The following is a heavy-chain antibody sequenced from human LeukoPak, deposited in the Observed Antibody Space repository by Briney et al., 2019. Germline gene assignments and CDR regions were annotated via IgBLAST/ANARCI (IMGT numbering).Heavy chain of an antibody. Sequence: RGSPRLSCAPSGVTSTGFEMNWVRQAPGGGREWLSHISTSGSTKYYANSVKGRFTISRDNAKNSLYLHMNSLRAEDTAVYYCASYLRNTVAGYYYFEYWGQGTLVTVSS. D-gene: IGHD4-11*01. J-gene: IGHJ4*02. V-gene: IGHV3-48*03. CDR3: ASYLRNTVAGYYYFEY. CDR1: GVTSTGFE. CDR2: ISTSGSTK.